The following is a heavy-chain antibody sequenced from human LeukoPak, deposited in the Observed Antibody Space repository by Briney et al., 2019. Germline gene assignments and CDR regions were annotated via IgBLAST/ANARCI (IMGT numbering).Heavy chain of an antibody. CDR1: GFTFSSYG. J-gene: IGHJ4*02. CDR3: AKHSGLYYFDY. CDR2: IRYDGSNK. V-gene: IGHV3-30*02. D-gene: IGHD3-10*01. Sequence: GGSLRLSCAASGFTFSSYGTHWVRQAPGKGLEGVAFIRYDGSNKYYADSVKGRFTISRDNSKNTLYLQMNSLRPEDTAVYFCAKHSGLYYFDYWGQGTLVTVSS.